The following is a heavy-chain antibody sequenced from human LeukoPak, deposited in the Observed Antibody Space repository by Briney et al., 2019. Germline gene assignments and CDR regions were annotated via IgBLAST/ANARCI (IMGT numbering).Heavy chain of an antibody. V-gene: IGHV3-23*01. D-gene: IGHD6-19*01. CDR2: ISDSGGST. Sequence: GGSLRLSCVVSGFIFSNYAMTWVRQAPGKGLEWVSVISDSGGSTNYADSVKGRFIISRDNSRDTLYLQMNSLRAEDTAVYYCAKDVIAVAGQRDEWFDPWGQGTLVTVSS. J-gene: IGHJ5*02. CDR3: AKDVIAVAGQRDEWFDP. CDR1: GFIFSNYA.